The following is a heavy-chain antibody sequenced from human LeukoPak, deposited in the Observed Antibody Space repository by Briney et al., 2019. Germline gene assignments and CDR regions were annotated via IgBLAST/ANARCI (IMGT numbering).Heavy chain of an antibody. CDR2: ISSSSYKM. V-gene: IGHV3-48*02. D-gene: IGHD2-15*01. Sequence: GGSLRLSCAASGVTFNTYSMNWVRQAPGKGLEWVSYISSSSYKMSYADSVKGRFTISRDNAKNSLHLQMNSLRDEDTAVYYCATASVVVVDAGAFDIWGQGTMVTVSS. CDR1: GVTFNTYS. J-gene: IGHJ3*02. CDR3: ATASVVVVDAGAFDI.